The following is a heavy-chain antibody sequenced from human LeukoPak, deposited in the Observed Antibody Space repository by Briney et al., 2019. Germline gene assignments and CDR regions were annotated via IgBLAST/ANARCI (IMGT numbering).Heavy chain of an antibody. CDR2: IRSSSNYM. J-gene: IGHJ4*02. CDR3: ASMRGIVGPTMNGMPYDFDY. Sequence: GGSLRLSCAASGLTFSSYSMNWVRQAPGKGLEWVSSIRSSSNYMYYADSVKGRFTISRDNAKNSLYLQMNSLRAEDTAVYYCASMRGIVGPTMNGMPYDFDYWGQGTLVTVSS. V-gene: IGHV3-21*01. CDR1: GLTFSSYS. D-gene: IGHD1-26*01.